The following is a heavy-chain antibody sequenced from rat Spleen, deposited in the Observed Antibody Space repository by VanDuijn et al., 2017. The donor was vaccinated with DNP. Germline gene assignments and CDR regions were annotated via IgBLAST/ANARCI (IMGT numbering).Heavy chain of an antibody. CDR3: ARHASFYGYNPYWYSDF. CDR1: GFTFSDYY. Sequence: EVQLVESGGGLVQPGRSLKLSCAASGFTFSDYYMAWVRQAPTKGLEWVATITYDGSRTYYLDSVKGRFTISRDNAKSTLYLQMDSLRSEDTATYYCARHASFYGYNPYWYSDFWGPGTMVTVSS. D-gene: IGHD1-7*01. J-gene: IGHJ1*01. CDR2: ITYDGSRT. V-gene: IGHV5-7*01.